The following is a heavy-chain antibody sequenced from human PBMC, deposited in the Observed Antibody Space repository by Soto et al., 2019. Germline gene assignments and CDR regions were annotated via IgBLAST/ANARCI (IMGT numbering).Heavy chain of an antibody. CDR2: IIPIFGTA. CDR3: ASRVLGYCSGGSCYRY. J-gene: IGHJ4*02. D-gene: IGHD2-15*01. CDR1: VGTFSSYA. Sequence: QVQRVQSGAEVKKPGSSVKVSCKASVGTFSSYAISWVRQAPGQGLEWMGGIIPIFGTANYAQKFQGRVTITADESTSTAYMELSSLRSEDTAVYYCASRVLGYCSGGSCYRYWGQGTLVTVSS. V-gene: IGHV1-69*12.